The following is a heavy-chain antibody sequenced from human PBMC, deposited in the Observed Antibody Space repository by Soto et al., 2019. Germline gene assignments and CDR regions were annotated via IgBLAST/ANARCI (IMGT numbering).Heavy chain of an antibody. CDR1: GYSFTTYG. Sequence: QVQLVQSGAEVKKPGASVKVSCKTSGYSFTTYGISWVRQAPGQGLEWMGWISSYNGKTNYAQKHQGRLTMTTDTSTSTVYMELRSLTPDDTAVYYCARDTQPRRDSSEIDPWGQGTLGTVSS. CDR2: ISSYNGKT. V-gene: IGHV1-18*01. CDR3: ARDTQPRRDSSEIDP. D-gene: IGHD3-22*01. J-gene: IGHJ5*02.